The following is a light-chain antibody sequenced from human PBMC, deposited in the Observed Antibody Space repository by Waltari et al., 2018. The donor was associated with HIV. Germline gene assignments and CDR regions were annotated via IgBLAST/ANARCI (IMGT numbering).Light chain of an antibody. Sequence: DVQLTQSPASVSASVGDTVTITCRASQAFSTWIAWYQQKPGRAPKLLIYSASTLHSGVPSRVSGSGSGPDFTLTITNLQPEDLATYYCQRANTSPSFGGGTKVEIK. CDR2: SAS. CDR1: QAFSTW. V-gene: IGKV1-12*02. CDR3: QRANTSPS. J-gene: IGKJ4*01.